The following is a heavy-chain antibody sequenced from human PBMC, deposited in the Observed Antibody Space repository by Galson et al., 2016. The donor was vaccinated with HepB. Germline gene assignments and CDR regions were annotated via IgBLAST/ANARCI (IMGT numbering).Heavy chain of an antibody. CDR3: ARGQLEQRWSYYYGLDV. J-gene: IGHJ6*04. V-gene: IGHV4-34*01. CDR1: GGPFNGYY. Sequence: ETLSLTCGVYGGPFNGYYWTWIRQSPGKGLEWIGEINHTGSPSHNPSLKSRVTISVDTSKSQVSLQMSSVTAADTAVYYCARGQLEQRWSYYYGLDVWGKGTTVTVSS. D-gene: IGHD1/OR15-1a*01. CDR2: INHTGSP.